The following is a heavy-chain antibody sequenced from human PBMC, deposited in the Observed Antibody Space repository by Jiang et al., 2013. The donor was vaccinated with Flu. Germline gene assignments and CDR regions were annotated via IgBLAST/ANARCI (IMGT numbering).Heavy chain of an antibody. CDR2: IYPGDSDT. D-gene: IGHD1-26*01. CDR3: ARNSGDYWNYFDY. V-gene: IGHV5-51*01. CDR1: GYRFSNYW. Sequence: GAEVKKPGESLKISCKVSGYRFSNYWVGWVRQMPGKGPEWMGIIYPGDSDTRYSPSFQGQVTISADESMSTAYLHWSSLKASDTAIYYCARNSGDYWNYFDYWGQGTLVTVSS. J-gene: IGHJ4*02.